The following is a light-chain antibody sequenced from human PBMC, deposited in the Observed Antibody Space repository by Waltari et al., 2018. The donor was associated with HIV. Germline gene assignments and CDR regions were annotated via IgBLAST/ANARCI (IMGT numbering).Light chain of an antibody. CDR3: LLTYGEDVV. CDR1: TGVVTRGHC. CDR2: DSN. J-gene: IGLJ2*01. Sequence: QPVVTQEPSLTVSPGETVILTCASSTGVVTRGHCPYWFQVRPGHAPKTLIFDSNNRYSWIPARFAGSFVGGKAALTLTGAQPEDEANYYCLLTYGEDVVFGGGTKLTVL. V-gene: IGLV7-46*01.